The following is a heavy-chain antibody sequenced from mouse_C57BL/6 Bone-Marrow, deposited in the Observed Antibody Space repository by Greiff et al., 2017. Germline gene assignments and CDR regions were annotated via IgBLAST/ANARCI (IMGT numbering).Heavy chain of an antibody. V-gene: IGHV1-61*01. CDR3: ATPGSFDY. CDR2: IYPSDSDT. J-gene: IGHJ2*01. CDR1: GYTFTSYW. Sequence: QVELQQPGAELLKPGSPVQLSCKTSGYTFTSYWLDWVKPRPGQGLEWVGNIYPSDSDTHYDPKFQGKATLTADKSSSTAYRQLSSLTSEDSAVYYCATPGSFDYWGQGTTLTVSS.